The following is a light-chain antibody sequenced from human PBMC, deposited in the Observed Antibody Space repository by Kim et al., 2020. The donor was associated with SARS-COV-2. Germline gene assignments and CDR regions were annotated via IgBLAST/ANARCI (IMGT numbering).Light chain of an antibody. Sequence: DIQMTQSPSSLSASVGDRVTITCQASQDISNYLNWYQQKPGKAPKLLIYDASNLETGVPSRFSGTGSGTDFTFTISSLQPEDTATYYCQQYDNLPLIRMYTFGQGTKLEIK. CDR2: DAS. CDR1: QDISNY. J-gene: IGKJ2*01. V-gene: IGKV1-33*01. CDR3: QQYDNLPLIRMYT.